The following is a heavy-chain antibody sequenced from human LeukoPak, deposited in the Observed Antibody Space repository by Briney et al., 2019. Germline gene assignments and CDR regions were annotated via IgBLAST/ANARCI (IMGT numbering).Heavy chain of an antibody. V-gene: IGHV1-69*04. CDR1: GGTFSSYA. CDR3: ARDKSGGLFDY. CDR2: IIPILGIA. Sequence: ASVKVSCKASGGTFSSYAISWVRQAPGQGLEWMGRIIPILGIANYAQKFQGRVTITADESTSTAYMELSSLRSEDTAVYYCARDKSGGLFDYWGQGTLVTVSS. D-gene: IGHD6-25*01. J-gene: IGHJ4*02.